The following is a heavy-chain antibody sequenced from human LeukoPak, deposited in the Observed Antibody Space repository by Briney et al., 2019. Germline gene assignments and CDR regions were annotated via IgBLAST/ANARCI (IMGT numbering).Heavy chain of an antibody. D-gene: IGHD6-13*01. J-gene: IGHJ4*02. CDR2: ISSSGSTI. CDR3: ARGIAAAGTGLFN. CDR1: GFTFSDYY. V-gene: IGHV3-11*01. Sequence: GGSLRLSCAASGFTFSDYYMSWIRQAPGKGLEWVSYISSSGSTIYYADSVKGRFTISRDNSKNTLYLQINSLRVEDTAVYYCARGIAAAGTGLFNWGQGTLLTVSP.